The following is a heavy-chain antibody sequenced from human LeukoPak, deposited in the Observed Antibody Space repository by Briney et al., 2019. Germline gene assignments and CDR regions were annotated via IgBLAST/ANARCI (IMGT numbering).Heavy chain of an antibody. V-gene: IGHV3-66*01. D-gene: IGHD4-23*01. Sequence: GGSLRLSCAASGFTVSSNYMSWVRQAPGKGLEWVSVIYSGGSTYYADSVKGRFTISRDNSKNTLYLQTNSLRAEDTAVYYCARDTTTVVPPRDYWGQGTLVTVSS. CDR1: GFTVSSNY. CDR2: IYSGGST. CDR3: ARDTTTVVPPRDY. J-gene: IGHJ4*02.